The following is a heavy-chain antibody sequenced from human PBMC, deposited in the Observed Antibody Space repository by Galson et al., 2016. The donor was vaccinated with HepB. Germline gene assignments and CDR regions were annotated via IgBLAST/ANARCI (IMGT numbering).Heavy chain of an antibody. J-gene: IGHJ4*02. V-gene: IGHV3-11*01. CDR2: ITSSGSTI. CDR3: ARDYGPGGQIQKYDY. Sequence: SLRLSCAASGFTFSGYYMSWIRQAPGKGLEWISYITSSGSTIYYADSVKGRFTISRDNAQNSLYLQMNNLMPEDTAVYYCARDYGPGGQIQKYDYWGQGTLVTVSS. CDR1: GFTFSGYY. D-gene: IGHD3-10*01.